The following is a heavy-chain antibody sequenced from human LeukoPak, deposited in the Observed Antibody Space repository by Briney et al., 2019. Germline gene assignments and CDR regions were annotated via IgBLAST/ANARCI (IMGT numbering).Heavy chain of an antibody. CDR3: ARDRNGGNLGYYFDY. CDR1: GYTFTGYY. CDR2: IKLNSGMT. Sequence: ASVKVSCEASGYTFTGYYMHCVREAPRQGVECVGWIKLNSGMTNYAQKSPGRVTMTTDTSISTAYIELSRLRSDDTAVYYCARDRNGGNLGYYFDYWGQGTLVTVSS. D-gene: IGHD4-23*01. V-gene: IGHV1-2*02. J-gene: IGHJ4*02.